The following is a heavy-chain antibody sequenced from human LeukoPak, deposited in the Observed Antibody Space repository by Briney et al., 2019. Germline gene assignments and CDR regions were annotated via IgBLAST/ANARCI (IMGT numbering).Heavy chain of an antibody. Sequence: KSGGSLRLPCAASGFTFSTYTMNWVRQAPGKGLEWVSYVSSSGGTIYYADSVKGRFTISRDNAKNSLYLQMNSLRAEDTAVYYCARVGTTNYYFYYMDVWGKGTTVTVSS. CDR1: GFTFSTYT. CDR3: ARVGTTNYYFYYMDV. J-gene: IGHJ6*03. CDR2: VSSSGGTI. D-gene: IGHD2-2*01. V-gene: IGHV3-48*04.